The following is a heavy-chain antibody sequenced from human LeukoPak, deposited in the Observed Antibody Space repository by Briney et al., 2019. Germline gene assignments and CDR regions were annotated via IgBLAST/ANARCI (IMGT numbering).Heavy chain of an antibody. CDR2: INPNSCGT. D-gene: IGHD1-1*01. V-gene: IGHV1-2*02. CDR1: GYTFTGYY. CDR3: ARRLGTGTTLGY. J-gene: IGHJ4*02. Sequence: GASVKVSCKTSGYTFTGYYRRWGRRAPGQRLGRMGGINPNSCGTNYAQNFQGTVTITRDTSTSTAYMELSSLRSDDTAVYYCARRLGTGTTLGYWGQGTLVTVSS.